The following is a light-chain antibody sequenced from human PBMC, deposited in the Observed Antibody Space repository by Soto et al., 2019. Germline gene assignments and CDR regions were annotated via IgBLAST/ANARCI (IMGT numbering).Light chain of an antibody. CDR1: QSVSSY. Sequence: EIVLTQSPATLSLSPGEGATLSCRASQSVSSYLAWHQQKPGQAPRLLIYGAATRAAGIPARFSGRGSGTEFTLTISSLQSEDFGVYYCQQYNNWPGTFGQGPRWIS. V-gene: IGKV3-15*01. J-gene: IGKJ1*01. CDR3: QQYNNWPGT. CDR2: GAA.